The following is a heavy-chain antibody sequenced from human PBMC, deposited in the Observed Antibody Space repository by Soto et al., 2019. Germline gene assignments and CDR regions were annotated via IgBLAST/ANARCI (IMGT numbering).Heavy chain of an antibody. CDR1: GGSFSGYY. V-gene: IGHV4-34*01. CDR3: ARKTEAVAGFFDY. J-gene: IGHJ4*02. CDR2: INHSGST. D-gene: IGHD6-19*01. Sequence: SETLSLTCAVYGGSFSGYYWSWIRQPPGKGLEWIGEINHSGSTNYNPSLKSRVTISVDTSKNQFSLKLSSVTAADTAVYYCARKTEAVAGFFDYWGQGTLVTVSS.